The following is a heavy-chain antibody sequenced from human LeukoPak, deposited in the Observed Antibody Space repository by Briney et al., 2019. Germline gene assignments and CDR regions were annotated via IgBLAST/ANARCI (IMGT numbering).Heavy chain of an antibody. CDR1: GGSISISNYY. J-gene: IGHJ5*02. D-gene: IGHD3-22*01. CDR2: MSYSGRT. Sequence: SETLSLTCTVSGGSISISNYYWGWIRQPPGKGLEWIGSMSYSGRTYYNPSLKSRVTISLDTSRNQFSLKLSSVTAADTAVYYCARQHPMIVPHNWFDPWGQGTLVTVSS. V-gene: IGHV4-39*01. CDR3: ARQHPMIVPHNWFDP.